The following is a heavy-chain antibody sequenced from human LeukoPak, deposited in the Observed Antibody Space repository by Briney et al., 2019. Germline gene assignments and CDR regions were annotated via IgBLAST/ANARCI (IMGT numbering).Heavy chain of an antibody. CDR1: GFTFGDYY. Sequence: KTGGSLRLSCAASGFTFGDYYMNWIRQAPGKGLEWVSYIFSGSSTIFYADSVKGRFTVSRDNAKNSLYLQMNSLRAEDTAVYYCARDQTSVRSFDIWGQGTLVTVSS. CDR3: ARDQTSVRSFDI. V-gene: IGHV3-11*01. J-gene: IGHJ3*02. CDR2: IFSGSSTI.